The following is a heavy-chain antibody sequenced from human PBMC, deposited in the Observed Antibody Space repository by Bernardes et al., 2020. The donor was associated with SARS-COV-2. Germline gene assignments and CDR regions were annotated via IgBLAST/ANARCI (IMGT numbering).Heavy chain of an antibody. CDR2: ISGSVGTT. J-gene: IGHJ4*02. V-gene: IGHV3-23*01. CDR3: AKFLAGSSPHRTGATTYFDY. Sequence: SLRLSCAASGFTFSSYAMSWVRQAPGKGLEWVSAISGSVGTTFYADSVKGRFTISRDNSKNMMYLQMNSLRAEDTAVYYCAKFLAGSSPHRTGATTYFDYWGQGTLVTVSS. D-gene: IGHD1-26*01. CDR1: GFTFSSYA.